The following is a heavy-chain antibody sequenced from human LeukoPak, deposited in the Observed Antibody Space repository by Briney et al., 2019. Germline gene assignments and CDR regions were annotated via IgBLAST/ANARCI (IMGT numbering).Heavy chain of an antibody. CDR1: GFTFSSYA. Sequence: PGGSLRLSCAASGFTFSSYAMSWVRQAPGKGLEWVSAISSSGGSTYYADSVKGRFTISRDNSKNTLYLQMNSLRAEDTAVYYCAKEPTYCGGDCYSERRYNWFDPWGQGTLVTVSS. V-gene: IGHV3-23*01. CDR3: AKEPTYCGGDCYSERRYNWFDP. J-gene: IGHJ5*02. D-gene: IGHD2-21*02. CDR2: ISSSGGST.